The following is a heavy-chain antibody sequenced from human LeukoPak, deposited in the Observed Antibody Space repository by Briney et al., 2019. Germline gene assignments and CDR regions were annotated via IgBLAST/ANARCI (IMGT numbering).Heavy chain of an antibody. Sequence: PGGSLRLSCAASGFTFSSYWMSWVRQAPGKGLEWVANIKQDGSEKYYVDSVKGRFTISRDNAKNSLYLQMNSLRAEDTAVYYCAREGVYDFWSGYYVYYYYGMDVWGQGTTVTVSS. J-gene: IGHJ6*02. CDR2: IKQDGSEK. CDR1: GFTFSSYW. D-gene: IGHD3-3*01. CDR3: AREGVYDFWSGYYVYYYYGMDV. V-gene: IGHV3-7*01.